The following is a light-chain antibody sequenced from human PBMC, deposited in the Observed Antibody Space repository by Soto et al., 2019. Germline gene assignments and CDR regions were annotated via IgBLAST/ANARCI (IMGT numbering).Light chain of an antibody. CDR1: QSVSSY. J-gene: IGKJ1*01. Sequence: EIVLTQSPAPLSLSPGERPTLSCRASQSVSSYLAWYQQKPGQAPRLLIYDASNRATGIPARFSGSGSGTDFTLTISSLEPEDFAVYYCQQRSNWPWTFGQGTKVDIK. CDR3: QQRSNWPWT. V-gene: IGKV3-11*01. CDR2: DAS.